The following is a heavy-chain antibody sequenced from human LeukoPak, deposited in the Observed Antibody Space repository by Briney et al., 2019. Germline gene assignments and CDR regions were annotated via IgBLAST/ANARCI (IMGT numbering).Heavy chain of an antibody. CDR3: AREPLGYYDSSGYYLGGYGMDV. J-gene: IGHJ6*02. CDR1: GFTFSSYS. CDR2: ISSSSSTI. Sequence: GGSLRLSCAASGFTFSSYSMNWVRQAPGKGLEWVSYISSSSSTIYYADSVKGRFTISRDNAKNSLYLQMNSLRAEDTAVYYCAREPLGYYDSSGYYLGGYGMDVWGQGTTVTVSS. V-gene: IGHV3-48*01. D-gene: IGHD3-22*01.